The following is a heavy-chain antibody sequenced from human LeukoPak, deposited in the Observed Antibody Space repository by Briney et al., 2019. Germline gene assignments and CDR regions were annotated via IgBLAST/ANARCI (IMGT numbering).Heavy chain of an antibody. J-gene: IGHJ2*01. D-gene: IGHD1-1*01. CDR2: IYSSGST. Sequence: SETLSLTCTVSGGSISSGSYYWSWIRQPAGKGLEWIGRIYSSGSTNYNPSLKSRVTISVDTSKNQFSLKLNSVTAADTAVYYCSREGREESVQLEPTSWYFDLWGRGTLVTVSS. CDR1: GGSISSGSYY. CDR3: SREGREESVQLEPTSWYFDL. V-gene: IGHV4-61*02.